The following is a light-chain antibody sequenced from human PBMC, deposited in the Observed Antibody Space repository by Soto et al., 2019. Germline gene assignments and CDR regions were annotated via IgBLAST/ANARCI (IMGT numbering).Light chain of an antibody. J-gene: IGLJ7*01. Sequence: QSVLTQPPSLSGTPGQRVTISCSGSSSNIAGNTVHWYQHLPGTAPKLLIYINDQRPSGVPGRFSASTSGTSASLAISGLQSDDEADYYCATWDDDLNAAVCGGGTQLTVL. V-gene: IGLV1-44*01. CDR2: IND. CDR1: SSNIAGNT. CDR3: ATWDDDLNAAV.